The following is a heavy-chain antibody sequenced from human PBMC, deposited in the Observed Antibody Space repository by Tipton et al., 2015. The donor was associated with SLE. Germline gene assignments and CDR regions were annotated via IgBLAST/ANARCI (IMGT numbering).Heavy chain of an antibody. Sequence: LRLSCTVSGGPVRSHYWSWIRQSPGKGLEWIGYISDSGSTHYNPSLKSRVAISVDTSKNHFSLILTSVSAADTAVYYCARHSPNWFDPWGQGMLVTVSS. V-gene: IGHV4-59*08. CDR2: ISDSGST. CDR3: ARHSPNWFDP. J-gene: IGHJ5*02. CDR1: GGPVRSHY.